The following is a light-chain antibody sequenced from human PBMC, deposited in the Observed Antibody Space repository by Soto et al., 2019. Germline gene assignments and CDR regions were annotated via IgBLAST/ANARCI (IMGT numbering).Light chain of an antibody. Sequence: TQSPDSLAVSLVEMATINCEFSQSVSINLAWYQQKPGQAPRLLISDASTRATGIPDRFSGSGSGTDFTLTISRLEPEDFAVYYCQQYGSSLGVTFGGVTKV. CDR1: QSVSIN. J-gene: IGKJ4*01. CDR3: QQYGSSLGVT. V-gene: IGKV3-20*01. CDR2: DAS.